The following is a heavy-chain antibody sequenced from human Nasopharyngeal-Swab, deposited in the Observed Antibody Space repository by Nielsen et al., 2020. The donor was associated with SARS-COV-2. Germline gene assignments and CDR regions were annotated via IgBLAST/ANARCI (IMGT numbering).Heavy chain of an antibody. CDR3: ARGSTLIDY. V-gene: IGHV1-18*01. CDR2: ISGNIGTT. J-gene: IGHJ4*02. Sequence: ASVKVSCKASGYTFTSHGISWVRQAPGQGLEWMGWISGNIGTTNYAQNLQGRVTMTTDTSTSTAYMELRNLRSDDTAVYYCARGSTLIDYWGQGTLVTVSS. CDR1: GYTFTSHG. D-gene: IGHD1-26*01.